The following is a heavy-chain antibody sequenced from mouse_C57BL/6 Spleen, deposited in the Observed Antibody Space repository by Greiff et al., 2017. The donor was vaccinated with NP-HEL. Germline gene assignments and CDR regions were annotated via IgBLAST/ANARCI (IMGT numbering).Heavy chain of an antibody. CDR2: IYPGGGYT. CDR3: AREGLGRDYFDY. CDR1: GYTFTNYW. V-gene: IGHV1-63*01. D-gene: IGHD4-1*01. J-gene: IGHJ2*01. Sequence: QVQLKESGAELVRPGTSVKMSCKASGYTFTNYWIGWAKQRPGHGLEWIGDIYPGGGYTNYNEKFKGKATLTADKSSSTAYMQFSSLTSEDSAIYYWAREGLGRDYFDYWGQGTTLTVSS.